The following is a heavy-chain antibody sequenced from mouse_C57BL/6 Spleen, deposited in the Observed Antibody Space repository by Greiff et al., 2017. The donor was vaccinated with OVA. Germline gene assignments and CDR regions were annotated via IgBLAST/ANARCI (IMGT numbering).Heavy chain of an antibody. CDR3: ARRFGDYAMDY. CDR2: ISGGGGNT. CDR1: GFTFSSYT. J-gene: IGHJ4*01. Sequence: EVKLQESGGGLVKPGGSLKLSCAASGFTFSSYTMSWVRQTPEKRLEWVATISGGGGNTYYPDSVKGRFTISRDNAKNTLYLQMSSLRSEDTALYYCARRFGDYAMDYWGQGTSVTVSS. V-gene: IGHV5-9*01.